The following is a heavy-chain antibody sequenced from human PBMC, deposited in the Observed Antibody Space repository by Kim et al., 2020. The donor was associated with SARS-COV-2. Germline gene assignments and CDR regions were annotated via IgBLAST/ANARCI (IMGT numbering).Heavy chain of an antibody. J-gene: IGHJ4*02. CDR3: ARQLTDFDY. Sequence: GGSLRLSCAASGFTFSSYAMSWVRQAPGKGLEWVSAINDGGGSPYYADSVKGRFTISRDNSKNSLYLQMNSLRDEDTAVYYCARQLTDFDYWGQGTLV. CDR1: GFTFSSYA. D-gene: IGHD2-2*01. CDR2: INDGGGSP. V-gene: IGHV3-23*01.